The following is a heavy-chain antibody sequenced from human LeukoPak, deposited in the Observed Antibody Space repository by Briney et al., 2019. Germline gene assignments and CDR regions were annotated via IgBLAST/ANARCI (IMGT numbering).Heavy chain of an antibody. CDR1: GFTFSNYW. CDR2: IKQDGSEK. D-gene: IGHD6-19*01. Sequence: GGSLRLSCAASGFTFSNYWMSWVRQAPGKGLEWVANIKQDGSEKYYVDSVKGRFTISRDNAKNSLYLQMNSLRAGDTAVYYCALPSVEYYYYMDVWGKGTTVTVSS. V-gene: IGHV3-7*01. CDR3: ALPSVEYYYYMDV. J-gene: IGHJ6*03.